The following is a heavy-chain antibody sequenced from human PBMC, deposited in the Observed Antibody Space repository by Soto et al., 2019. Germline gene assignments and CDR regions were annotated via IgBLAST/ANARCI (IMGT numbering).Heavy chain of an antibody. CDR2: IYHSGST. J-gene: IGHJ4*02. CDR1: GYSISIGYY. D-gene: IGHD3-22*01. CDR3: ARSTTYYYDSSGYYSLGYFDY. Sequence: SETLSLTCAVSGYSISIGYYWGWIRQPPGKGLEWIGSIYHSGSTYYNPSLKSRVTISVDTSKNQFSLKLSSVTAADTAVYYCARSTTYYYDSSGYYSLGYFDYWGQGTLVTVSS. V-gene: IGHV4-38-2*01.